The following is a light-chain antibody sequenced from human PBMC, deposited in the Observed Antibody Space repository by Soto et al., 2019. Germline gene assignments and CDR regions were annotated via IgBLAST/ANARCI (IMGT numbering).Light chain of an antibody. J-gene: IGLJ1*01. Sequence: QSVLTQPPSASGSPGQSVTISCTGTKSDIGVYDFVSWYQHHPGKAPRLIIYEVVQRPSGVPDRFSGSKSGSTASLTVSGLQAADDADYFCKSYAGSNTYVFGSGTKLTVL. V-gene: IGLV2-8*01. CDR1: KSDIGVYDF. CDR2: EVV. CDR3: KSYAGSNTYV.